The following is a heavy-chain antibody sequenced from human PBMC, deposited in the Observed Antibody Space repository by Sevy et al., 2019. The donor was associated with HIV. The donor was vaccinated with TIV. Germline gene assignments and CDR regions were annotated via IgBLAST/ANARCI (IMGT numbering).Heavy chain of an antibody. CDR3: AREVAAGDY. CDR1: GFTFTRYW. V-gene: IGHV3-7*01. CDR2: INKDGSGK. Sequence: GGSLRLSCVASGFTFTRYWRSWVHQAPGKGLEWVANINKDGSGKYYVDSVKGRFTISRDNAKNSLSLQMNSLRAEDTALYYCAREVAAGDYWGQGTLVTVSS. J-gene: IGHJ4*02. D-gene: IGHD2-15*01.